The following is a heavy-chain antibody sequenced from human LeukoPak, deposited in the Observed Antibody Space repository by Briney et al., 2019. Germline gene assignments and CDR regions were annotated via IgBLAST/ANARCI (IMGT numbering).Heavy chain of an antibody. V-gene: IGHV3-23*01. Sequence: PSETPSLTCTVSGGSISSGGYYWSWVRQAAGKGLEWVSLISGSGGGTYYADSVKGRFTISRDNSKNTLYLQLNSLRVEDTAVYYCAKNRGAGSHYYYHMNVWGKGITVTVSS. CDR3: AKNRGAGSHYYYHMNV. CDR1: GGSISSGGYY. J-gene: IGHJ6*03. CDR2: ISGSGGGT. D-gene: IGHD1-26*01.